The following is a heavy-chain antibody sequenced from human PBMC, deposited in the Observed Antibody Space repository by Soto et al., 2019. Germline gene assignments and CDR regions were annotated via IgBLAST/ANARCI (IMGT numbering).Heavy chain of an antibody. V-gene: IGHV4-39*01. J-gene: IGHJ6*03. D-gene: IGHD2-2*02. CDR3: ARPGVGYCSSTSCHRTYYYYYMDV. CDR1: GGSISISSYY. Sequence: PSETLSLTSTVSGGSISISSYYWGWIRQPPGKGLEGIGSIYYSGSTYYNPSLKSRVTISVDTSKNQFSLKLSSVTAADTAVYYCARPGVGYCSSTSCHRTYYYYYMDVWGKGTTVTVSS. CDR2: IYYSGST.